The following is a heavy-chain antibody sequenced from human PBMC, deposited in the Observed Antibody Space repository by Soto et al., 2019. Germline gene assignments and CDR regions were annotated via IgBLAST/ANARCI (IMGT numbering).Heavy chain of an antibody. D-gene: IGHD3-10*01. J-gene: IGHJ4*02. CDR1: GFTVSNNY. Sequence: EVQLVESGGGLIQPGGSLRLSCAVSGFTVSNNYMSWVRQAPGKGLEGVSVIYSGGYTAYGDSVKGRFTISRDNSKNTPLLKMNSRGPDAPAGFYFATRPGGGGYGGQGTLVTVSS. CDR3: ATRPGGGGY. V-gene: IGHV3-53*01. CDR2: IYSGGYT.